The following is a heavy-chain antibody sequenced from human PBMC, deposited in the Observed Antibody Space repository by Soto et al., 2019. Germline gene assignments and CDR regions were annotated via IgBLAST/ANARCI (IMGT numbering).Heavy chain of an antibody. CDR1: GFTFSSNG. J-gene: IGHJ3*02. V-gene: IGHV3-23*01. Sequence: GGSLRLSCATSGFTFSSNGMSWVRQAPGKGLDWVSGISGSGRNTYYADSVKGRFTISRDNSKNTLFLQMNSLRAEDTAVYYCARDQVPGLDAFDIWGQGTMVTVSS. CDR2: ISGSGRNT. CDR3: ARDQVPGLDAFDI.